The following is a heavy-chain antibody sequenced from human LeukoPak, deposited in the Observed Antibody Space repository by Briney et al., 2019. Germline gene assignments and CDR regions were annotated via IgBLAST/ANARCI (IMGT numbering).Heavy chain of an antibody. CDR1: GFTFRIYA. V-gene: IGHV3-74*01. CDR2: INSDGSSK. J-gene: IGHJ4*02. CDR3: ARGAYGGFYGDY. D-gene: IGHD4-23*01. Sequence: PGGSLRLSCAASGFTFRIYAMSWVRQAPGKGLVWVSRINSDGSSKNYADSVKGRFTISRDNSKNALYLQMNSLRAEDTAVYYCARGAYGGFYGDYWGQGTLVTVSS.